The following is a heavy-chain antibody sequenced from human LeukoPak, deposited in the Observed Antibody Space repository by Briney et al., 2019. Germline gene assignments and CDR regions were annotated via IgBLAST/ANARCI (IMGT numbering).Heavy chain of an antibody. CDR2: FHYSVST. D-gene: IGHD3-16*01. CDR1: GGSISNYY. V-gene: IGHV4-59*08. Sequence: SETLSLTCTVSGGSISNYYWSWIRQPPGKGLECIGYFHYSVSTNYNPSLKSRVTISVDTSKNQFSLKLTSVTAADTAVYYCARLGQPNAFDIWGQGTMVTVSS. J-gene: IGHJ3*02. CDR3: ARLGQPNAFDI.